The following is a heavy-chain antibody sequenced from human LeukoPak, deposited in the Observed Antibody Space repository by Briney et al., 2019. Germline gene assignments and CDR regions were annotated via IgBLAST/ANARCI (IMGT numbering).Heavy chain of an antibody. CDR3: ARAMATVVTTFDY. Sequence: ASVKVSCKASGYTFTSYGVSWVRQAPGQGLEWMGWINLNSGGTNYAQKFQGRVTMTRDTSISTAYMELSRLRSDDTAVYYCARAMATVVTTFDYWGQEPWSPSPQ. J-gene: IGHJ4*01. CDR2: INLNSGGT. CDR1: GYTFTSYG. D-gene: IGHD4-23*01. V-gene: IGHV1-2*02.